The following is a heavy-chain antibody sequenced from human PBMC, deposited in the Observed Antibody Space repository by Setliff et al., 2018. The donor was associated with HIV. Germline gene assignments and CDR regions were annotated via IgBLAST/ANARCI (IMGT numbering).Heavy chain of an antibody. CDR1: GGTFSSHG. CDR3: ALPYCGGGNCWSSASLPPAGWFDP. V-gene: IGHV1-69*05. CDR2: IIPMYGVA. J-gene: IGHJ5*02. Sequence: WASVKVSCKSSGGTFSSHGISWVRQAPGQGPEWMGGIIPMYGVANYAQKFQGRVTITTDESTSTAYMELSSLRSEDTAVYYCALPYCGGGNCWSSASLPPAGWFDPWGQGTLVTVSS. D-gene: IGHD2-15*01.